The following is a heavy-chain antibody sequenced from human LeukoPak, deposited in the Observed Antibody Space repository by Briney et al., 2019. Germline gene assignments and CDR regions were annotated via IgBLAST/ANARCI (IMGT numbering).Heavy chain of an antibody. CDR1: GFFFSNYG. J-gene: IGHJ5*02. Sequence: PGGSLTLSCAASGFFFSNYGMHWVRHAPGKGLVWVSRVNSDGRFTKYADSVKGRFTISRDNAKNTLSLQMNSLRAEDTAMYYCVRSDWFDNWGQGTLVTVSS. CDR3: VRSDWFDN. V-gene: IGHV3-74*03. CDR2: VNSDGRFT.